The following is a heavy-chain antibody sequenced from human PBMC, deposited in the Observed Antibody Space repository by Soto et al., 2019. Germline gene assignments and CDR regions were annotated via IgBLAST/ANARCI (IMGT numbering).Heavy chain of an antibody. J-gene: IGHJ6*02. V-gene: IGHV1-18*01. CDR2: ISGYNGNT. CDR1: DNTFTRCG. D-gene: IGHD2-8*02. CDR3: AATGGNYFGLDV. Sequence: ASVEVSCKSSDNTFTRCGSKWVRQAPGQGLEWMGWISGYNGNTKYAQKFQDRVTMTADTSTRTAFMEVRSLTSDDTGVYFCAATGGNYFGLDVWGQGTTVTVSS.